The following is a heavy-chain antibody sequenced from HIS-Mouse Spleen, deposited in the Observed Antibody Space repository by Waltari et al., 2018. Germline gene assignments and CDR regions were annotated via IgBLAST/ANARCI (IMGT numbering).Heavy chain of an antibody. CDR2: IWYDGSNK. J-gene: IGHJ4*02. CDR3: AKGGLMVYAIGDY. D-gene: IGHD2-8*01. Sequence: QVQLVESGGGVVQPGRSLRPAWRASGFTFSSQCMHWVRQAPGKGLEWVAVIWYDGSNKYYADSVKGRFTISRDNSKNTLYLQMNSLRAEDTAVYYCAKGGLMVYAIGDYWGQGTLVTVSS. V-gene: IGHV3-33*06. CDR1: GFTFSSQC.